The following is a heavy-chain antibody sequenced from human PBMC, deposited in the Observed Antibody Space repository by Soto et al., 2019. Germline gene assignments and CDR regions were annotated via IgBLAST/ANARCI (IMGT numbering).Heavy chain of an antibody. J-gene: IGHJ6*03. CDR3: AKVHGTTGTYYYYYYMDV. D-gene: IGHD1-1*01. V-gene: IGHV3-30*18. CDR2: ISYDGSNK. Sequence: GGSLRLSCAASGFTFSSYGMHWVRQAPGKGLEWVAVISYDGSNKYYADSVKGRFTISRDNSKNTLYLQMNSLRAEDTAVYYCAKVHGTTGTYYYYYYMDVWGKGTTVTVSS. CDR1: GFTFSSYG.